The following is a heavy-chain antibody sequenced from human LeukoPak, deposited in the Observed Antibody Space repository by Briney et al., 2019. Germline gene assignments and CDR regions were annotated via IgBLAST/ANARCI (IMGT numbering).Heavy chain of an antibody. CDR1: GFNFSTYS. J-gene: IGHJ6*02. CDR2: ISSSSLYI. D-gene: IGHD4-17*01. Sequence: GGSLRLSCAASGFNFSTYSMNWVRQAPGRGLEWVSSISSSSLYIYSADSLKGRFTISRDNAKNSLYLQMNSLRAEDTAVYYCARGLTTSVTTGLYGMDLWGQGTTVTVSS. CDR3: ARGLTTSVTTGLYGMDL. V-gene: IGHV3-21*01.